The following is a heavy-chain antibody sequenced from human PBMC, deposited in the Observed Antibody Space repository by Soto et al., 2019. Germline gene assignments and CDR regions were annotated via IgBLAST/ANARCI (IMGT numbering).Heavy chain of an antibody. V-gene: IGHV3-23*01. CDR2: ISATGGGT. CDR3: AKDRRAGGNSAFYFDF. J-gene: IGHJ4*02. Sequence: PGGSLRLSCAASGFTFSNYGMSGVRQAPGKGLEWVSLISATGGGTYYADSVKGRFTISRDNSHNTLYLQVHSLTAEDTAVYYCAKDRRAGGNSAFYFDFWGQGAQVTVSS. CDR1: GFTFSNYG. D-gene: IGHD3-16*01.